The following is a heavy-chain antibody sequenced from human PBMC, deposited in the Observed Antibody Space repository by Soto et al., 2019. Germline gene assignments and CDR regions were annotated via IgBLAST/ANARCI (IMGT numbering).Heavy chain of an antibody. CDR1: GGSISNGGYY. V-gene: IGHV4-31*03. D-gene: IGHD6-13*01. CDR2: IYFSGST. CDR3: ARDSHSQQPNHLWGGGYMDV. Sequence: QVQLQESGPGLVKPSQTLSLTCSVSGGSISNGGYYWSWIRQHQGKDLEWIGSIYFSGSTYYNPSLKSRVTISVATPKNQFSLKRSSVTAAATSMYYCARDSHSQQPNHLWGGGYMDVWGKGTTVTVSS. J-gene: IGHJ6*03.